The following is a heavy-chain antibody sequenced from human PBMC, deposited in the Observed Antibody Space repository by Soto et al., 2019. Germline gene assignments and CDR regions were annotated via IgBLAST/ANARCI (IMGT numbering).Heavy chain of an antibody. V-gene: IGHV1-8*01. CDR1: GYSFITYD. J-gene: IGHJ6*02. D-gene: IGHD2-21*02. CDR2: VNPESGQA. Sequence: QVQLVQSGAEVKKPGASVKVACKATGYSFITYDINWVRQATGQGLEWMGWVNPESGQAGYAQKFQGSVTMHSNTDTSTAYMELSGLRAEDTAVYCCARWGVTPYGLDVWGQGATVTVSS. CDR3: ARWGVTPYGLDV.